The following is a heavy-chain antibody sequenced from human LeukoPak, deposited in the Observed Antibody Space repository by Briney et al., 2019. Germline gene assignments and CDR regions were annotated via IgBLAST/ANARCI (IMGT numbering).Heavy chain of an antibody. CDR3: AKTRGYSSGGTCSYMDV. J-gene: IGHJ6*03. CDR1: GFTFSSYG. D-gene: IGHD2-15*01. V-gene: IGHV3-30*02. Sequence: GGSLRLSCAASGFTFSSYGMHWVRQAPGKGLEWVAFTRYDGSNKDYADSVKGRFTISRDNSKNTLYLQMNSLRAEDTAVYYCAKTRGYSSGGTCSYMDVWGKGTTVTVSS. CDR2: TRYDGSNK.